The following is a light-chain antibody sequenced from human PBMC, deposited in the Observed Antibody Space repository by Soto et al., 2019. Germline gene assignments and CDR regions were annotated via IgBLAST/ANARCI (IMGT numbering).Light chain of an antibody. CDR3: YSYAGSPRYV. CDR1: SSDVGTYNY. V-gene: IGLV2-11*01. CDR2: DVS. J-gene: IGLJ1*01. Sequence: QSALTQPRSVSGSLGQSVTISCTGTSSDVGTYNYVSWYQQHPGKAPKVMIYDVSERPSGVPDRFSGSKTGNTASLTISGRQAEDEADYYCYSYAGSPRYVLGTGTKVTVL.